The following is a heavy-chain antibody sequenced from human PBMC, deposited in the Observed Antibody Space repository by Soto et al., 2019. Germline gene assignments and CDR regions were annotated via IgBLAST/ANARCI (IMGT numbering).Heavy chain of an antibody. CDR2: INTDSGQT. Sequence: VQLVQSGAEVKKPGASVTVSCKASGYTFTTYSVHWVRQAPGQSLEWMGWINTDSGQTKYAQKFQGRVIITRDTSATTVHMELSNLRSEDTAMYYCARHRGRYITNWGSGRPDNWFDPWGQGTLVTVSS. D-gene: IGHD7-27*01. V-gene: IGHV1-3*04. CDR3: ARHRGRYITNWGSGRPDNWFDP. CDR1: GYTFTTYS. J-gene: IGHJ5*02.